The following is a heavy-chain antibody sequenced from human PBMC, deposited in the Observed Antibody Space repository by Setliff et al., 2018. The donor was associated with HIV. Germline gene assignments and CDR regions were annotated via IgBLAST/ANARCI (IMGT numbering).Heavy chain of an antibody. J-gene: IGHJ3*02. CDR1: GYTFSTYG. V-gene: IGHV1-18*01. Sequence: ASVKVSCKASGYTFSTYGISWVRQAPGQGLEWMGWISAYNGNTNYAQKLQGRVTVTTDTSTSTAYMELRSLRSDDTAVYYCARDREVYCISSSCYSPVDAFDIWGQGTMVTV. CDR3: ARDREVYCISSSCYSPVDAFDI. D-gene: IGHD2-2*01. CDR2: ISAYNGNT.